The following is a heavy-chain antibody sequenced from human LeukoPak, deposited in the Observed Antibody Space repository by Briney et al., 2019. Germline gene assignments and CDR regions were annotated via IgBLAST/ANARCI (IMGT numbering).Heavy chain of an antibody. D-gene: IGHD3-10*01. J-gene: IGHJ6*03. Sequence: GASVKVSCKASGGTFSSYAISWVRQAPGQGLEWMGGIIPIFGTANYAQKFQGRVTITADESTSTAYMELSSLRSEDTAVYYCARDTNYYGSGSYWRDYYYYMDVWGKGTTVTISS. CDR3: ARDTNYYGSGSYWRDYYYYMDV. CDR2: IIPIFGTA. CDR1: GGTFSSYA. V-gene: IGHV1-69*13.